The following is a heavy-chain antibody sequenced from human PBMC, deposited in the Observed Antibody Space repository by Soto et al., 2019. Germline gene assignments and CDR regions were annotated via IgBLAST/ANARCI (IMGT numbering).Heavy chain of an antibody. Sequence: PSETLSLTCAVYGGSFSGYYWSWIRQPPGKGLERIGEINHSGSTNYNPSLKSRVTISVDTSKNQFSLKLSSVTAADTAVYYCARVGGNYDYIWGSYRYRPFDYWGQGTLVTVSS. V-gene: IGHV4-34*01. D-gene: IGHD3-16*02. J-gene: IGHJ4*02. CDR2: INHSGST. CDR1: GGSFSGYY. CDR3: ARVGGNYDYIWGSYRYRPFDY.